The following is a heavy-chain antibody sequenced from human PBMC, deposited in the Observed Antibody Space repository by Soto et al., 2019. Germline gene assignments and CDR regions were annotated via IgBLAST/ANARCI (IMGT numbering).Heavy chain of an antibody. V-gene: IGHV3-30*18. CDR1: GFSFHNHG. Sequence: QVQLVESGGGVVQPGGSLTLSCAASGFSFHNHGMHWVRQAPGKGLEWLAVISHDGSNKYYADSVKGRFTISRDNSKNTMYLEMDRLRGYYTAVYSCEKERLLWDLDYWGQGTRVTVSS. D-gene: IGHD3-10*01. CDR2: ISHDGSNK. CDR3: EKERLLWDLDY. J-gene: IGHJ4*02.